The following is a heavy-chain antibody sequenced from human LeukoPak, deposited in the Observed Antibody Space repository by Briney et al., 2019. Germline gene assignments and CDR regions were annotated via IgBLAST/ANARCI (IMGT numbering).Heavy chain of an antibody. Sequence: GGSLRLSCAGSGYTLSSYWIHWVRQGPGKGLVWVSRINTDGSTTTYGDSVKGRFTISRDNAKNTVFLQMNSLRAEDTAVYYCARAGSYRFDYWGQGTLVTVSS. V-gene: IGHV3-74*01. D-gene: IGHD1-26*01. CDR3: ARAGSYRFDY. CDR2: INTDGSTT. J-gene: IGHJ4*02. CDR1: GYTLSSYW.